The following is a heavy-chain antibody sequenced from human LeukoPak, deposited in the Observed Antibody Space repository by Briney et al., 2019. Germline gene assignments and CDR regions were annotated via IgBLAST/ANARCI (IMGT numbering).Heavy chain of an antibody. Sequence: PGGSLRLSCAASGFTFSSHWMNWVRQVPGKGPEWVANINQDGSVKYYVDSVKGRFTISRDNAKNSLYLQMNSLRAEDTAVYYCARGGSGNFYYWGQGTLVTVSS. CDR1: GFTFSSHW. J-gene: IGHJ4*02. D-gene: IGHD1-26*01. CDR3: ARGGSGNFYY. CDR2: INQDGSVK. V-gene: IGHV3-7*02.